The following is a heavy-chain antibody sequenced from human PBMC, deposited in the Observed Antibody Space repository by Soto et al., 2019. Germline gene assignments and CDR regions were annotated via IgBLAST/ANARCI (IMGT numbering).Heavy chain of an antibody. Sequence: KTSETLSLTCTVSGGSISSSSYYWGWIRQPPGKGLEWIGSIYYSGSTYYNPSLRSRVTISVDTSKNQFSLKLSSVTAADTAVYYCARHHVGSESYYYYYGMDVWGQGTTVPVSS. J-gene: IGHJ6*02. CDR3: ARHHVGSESYYYYYGMDV. D-gene: IGHD2-15*01. CDR2: IYYSGST. CDR1: GGSISSSSYY. V-gene: IGHV4-39*01.